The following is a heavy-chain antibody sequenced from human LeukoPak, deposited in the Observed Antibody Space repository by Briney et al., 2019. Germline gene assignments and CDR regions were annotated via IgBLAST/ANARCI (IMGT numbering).Heavy chain of an antibody. Sequence: TGGSLRLSCAASGFTFSSYGMQWVRQAPGKGLEWVSAISGSGGSTYYADSVKGRFTISRDNSKNTLYLQMNSLRAEDTAVYYCAKELSSGWYKAHPFDYWGQGTLVTVSS. CDR1: GFTFSSYG. CDR2: ISGSGGST. J-gene: IGHJ4*02. D-gene: IGHD6-19*01. CDR3: AKELSSGWYKAHPFDY. V-gene: IGHV3-23*01.